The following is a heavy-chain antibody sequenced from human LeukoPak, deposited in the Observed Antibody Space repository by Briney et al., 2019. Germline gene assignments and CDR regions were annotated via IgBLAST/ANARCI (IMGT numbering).Heavy chain of an antibody. CDR3: AKDGPHFSGSYPKTFDY. CDR2: ISGSGGST. J-gene: IGHJ4*02. D-gene: IGHD1-26*01. Sequence: GGSLRLSCAASGLTFSSYAMSWVRQAPGKGLEWVSAISGSGGSTYYADSVKGRFTISRDNSKNTLYLQMNSLRAEDTAVYYCAKDGPHFSGSYPKTFDYWGQGTLVTVSS. CDR1: GLTFSSYA. V-gene: IGHV3-23*01.